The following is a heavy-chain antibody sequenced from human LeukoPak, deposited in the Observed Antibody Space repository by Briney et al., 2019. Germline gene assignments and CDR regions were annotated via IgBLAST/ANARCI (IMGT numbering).Heavy chain of an antibody. CDR2: VNHSGTT. J-gene: IGHJ4*02. V-gene: IGHV4-34*01. CDR3: ARGRKGYYGSGSYYMLDY. CDR1: GGSFSDYH. Sequence: SETLSLTCAIYGGSFSDYHWSWIRQPPGKGLEWIGEVNHSGTTNYNPSLKSRVTISVDTSKNQFSLKLSSVTAADTAVYYCARGRKGYYGSGSYYMLDYWGQGTLVTVSS. D-gene: IGHD3-10*01.